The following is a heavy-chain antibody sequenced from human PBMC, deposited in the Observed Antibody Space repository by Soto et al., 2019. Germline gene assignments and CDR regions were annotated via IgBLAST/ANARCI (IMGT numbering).Heavy chain of an antibody. CDR2: ISYDGSNK. V-gene: IGHV3-30-3*01. D-gene: IGHD3-9*01. J-gene: IGHJ4*02. CDR1: GFTFSSYA. Sequence: PGGSLRLSCAASGFTFSSYAMHWVRQAPGKGLEWVAVISYDGSNKYYADSVKGRFTISRDNSKNTLYLQMNSLRAEDTAVYYCARDVLRYFDWLLFRCSYFDYWGQGTLVTVSS. CDR3: ARDVLRYFDWLLFRCSYFDY.